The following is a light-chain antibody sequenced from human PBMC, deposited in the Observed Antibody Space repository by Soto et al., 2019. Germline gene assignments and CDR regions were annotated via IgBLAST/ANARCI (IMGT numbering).Light chain of an antibody. Sequence: EIVVTQSPGTLSLSPGERATLSCRTSQSITRTYLAWYQQKPGQAPRLLMYDISTRATGIPDRFSGSGSGTDFTLTISRLEPEDIAVYFCQQYGNLPRTFGQGTRVEIK. CDR3: QQYGNLPRT. J-gene: IGKJ1*01. CDR2: DIS. CDR1: QSITRTY. V-gene: IGKV3-20*01.